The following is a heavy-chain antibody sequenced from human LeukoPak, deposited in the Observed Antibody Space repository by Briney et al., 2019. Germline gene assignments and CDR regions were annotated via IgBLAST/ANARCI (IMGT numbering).Heavy chain of an antibody. Sequence: SETLSLTCAVYGGSFSGCYWSWIRQPPGKGLEWIGEINHSGSTNYNPSLKSRVTISVDTSKNQFSLKLSSVTAADTAVYYCARGNDSSGSWDYWGQGTLVTVSS. J-gene: IGHJ4*02. CDR3: ARGNDSSGSWDY. CDR2: INHSGST. CDR1: GGSFSGCY. V-gene: IGHV4-34*01. D-gene: IGHD3-22*01.